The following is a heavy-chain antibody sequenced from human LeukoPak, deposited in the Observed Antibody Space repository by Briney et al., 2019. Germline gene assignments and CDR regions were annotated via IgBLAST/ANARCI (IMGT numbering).Heavy chain of an antibody. Sequence: GGSLRLSCIASGFTFSSYGMYWVRQAPGKGLEWVAFIRYDGSNKCYADSVKGRFTISRDNSKNTLYLQMNSLRAEDTAVYYCAKDWGYYDSSGYYCFDYWGQGTLVTVSS. CDR3: AKDWGYYDSSGYYCFDY. J-gene: IGHJ4*02. CDR1: GFTFSSYG. CDR2: IRYDGSNK. D-gene: IGHD3-22*01. V-gene: IGHV3-30*02.